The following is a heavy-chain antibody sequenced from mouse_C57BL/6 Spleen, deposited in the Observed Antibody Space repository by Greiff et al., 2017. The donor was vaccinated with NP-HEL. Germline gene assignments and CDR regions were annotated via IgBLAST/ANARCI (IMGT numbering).Heavy chain of an antibody. CDR2: ISGGGGNT. D-gene: IGHD2-2*01. CDR1: GFTFSSYT. V-gene: IGHV5-9*01. Sequence: EVKLVESGGGLVKPGGSLKLSCAASGFTFSSYTMSWVRQTPEKRLEWVATISGGGGNTYYPDSVKGRFTISRDNAKNTLYLQMSSLRSEDTALDYCARHNYGYDEGFAYWGQGTLVTVSA. CDR3: ARHNYGYDEGFAY. J-gene: IGHJ3*01.